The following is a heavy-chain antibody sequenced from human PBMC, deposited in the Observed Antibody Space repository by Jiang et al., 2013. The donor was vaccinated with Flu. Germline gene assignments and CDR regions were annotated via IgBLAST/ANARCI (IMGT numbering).Heavy chain of an antibody. CDR2: IYYSGST. CDR1: GGSVSSGSYY. V-gene: IGHV4-61*01. D-gene: IGHD3-22*01. Sequence: KPSETLSLTCTVSGGSVSSGSYYWSWIRQPPGKGLEWIGYIYYSGSTNYNPSLKSRVTISVDTSKNQFSLKLSSVTAADTAVYYCARGPIHYDSSGYKGTAYYYGMDVWGQGTTVTVSS. CDR3: ARGPIHYDSSGYKGTAYYYGMDV. J-gene: IGHJ6*02.